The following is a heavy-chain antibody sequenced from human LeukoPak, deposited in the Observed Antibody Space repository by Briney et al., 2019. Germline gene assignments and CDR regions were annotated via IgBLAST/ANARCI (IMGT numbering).Heavy chain of an antibody. CDR1: GFTFDDYA. CDR3: ARGENTYIDY. J-gene: IGHJ4*02. D-gene: IGHD3-16*01. Sequence: QPGRSLRLSCAASGFTFDDYAMHWVRQAPGKGLEWVSGISWNSGSIGYADSVKGRFTISRDNAKNTLYLQMNSLRAEGTAVYYCARGENTYIDYWGQGTLVTVSS. CDR2: ISWNSGSI. V-gene: IGHV3-9*01.